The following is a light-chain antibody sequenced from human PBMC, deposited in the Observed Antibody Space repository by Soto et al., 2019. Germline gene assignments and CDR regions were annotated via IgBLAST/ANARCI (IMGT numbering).Light chain of an antibody. V-gene: IGLV1-47*01. Sequence: QSVLTQPPSASGTPGQRVTISCSGSTSNIGSNYVYWYQQFPGTAPKLLIYRNTQRPSGVPDRFSGSKSGTSASLAISGLRSEDEADYYCAAWDDSPSARVEFGGGTKLTVL. CDR1: TSNIGSNY. J-gene: IGLJ2*01. CDR2: RNT. CDR3: AAWDDSPSARVE.